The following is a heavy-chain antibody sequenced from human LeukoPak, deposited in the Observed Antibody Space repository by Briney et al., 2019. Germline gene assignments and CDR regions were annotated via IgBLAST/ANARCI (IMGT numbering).Heavy chain of an antibody. V-gene: IGHV3-30-3*01. CDR3: ARDHGEEYYFDY. Sequence: GGSLRLSCAASGFTFSSYAMHWVRQAPGKGLEWVAVISYDGSSKYYADSVKGRFTISRDNSKNTLYLQMNSLRAEDTAVYYCARDHGEEYYFDYWGQGTLVTVS. CDR2: ISYDGSSK. CDR1: GFTFSSYA. J-gene: IGHJ4*02.